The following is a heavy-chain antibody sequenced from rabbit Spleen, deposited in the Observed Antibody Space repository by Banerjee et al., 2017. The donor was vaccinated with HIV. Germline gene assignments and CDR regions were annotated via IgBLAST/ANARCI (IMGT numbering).Heavy chain of an antibody. D-gene: IGHD6-1*01. V-gene: IGHV1S40*01. J-gene: IGHJ6*01. CDR2: IYIGNGYT. CDR3: ARGIVYGFAGDAYPPYAMDL. CDR1: GFSFSSTYY. Sequence: QSLEESGGDLVKPGASLTLTCKASGFSFSSTYYICWVRQAPGKGLEWIGCIYIGNGYTYYATWARGRFTSSKTSSTTVTLQMSSLTAADTATYFCARGIVYGFAGDAYPPYAMDLWGPGTLVTVS.